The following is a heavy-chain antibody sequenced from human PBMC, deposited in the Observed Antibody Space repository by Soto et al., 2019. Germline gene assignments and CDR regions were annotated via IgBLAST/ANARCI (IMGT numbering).Heavy chain of an antibody. CDR1: GGSISSGGYS. CDR3: ARVRGYSNYDWFDP. V-gene: IGHV4-30-2*01. J-gene: IGHJ5*02. D-gene: IGHD4-4*01. CDR2: IYHSGST. Sequence: QLQLQESGSGLVKPSQTLSLTCAVSGGSISSGGYSWSWIRQPPGKGLEWIGYIYHSGSTYYNPSLKNRVTTSVDRSKNQFSLKLSSVTAADTAVYYCARVRGYSNYDWFDPWGQGTLVTVSS.